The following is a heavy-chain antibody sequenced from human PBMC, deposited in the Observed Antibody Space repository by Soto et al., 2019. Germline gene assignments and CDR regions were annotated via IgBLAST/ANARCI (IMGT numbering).Heavy chain of an antibody. CDR3: TRGPRVSSTGRGAD. CDR1: GFTFSSYG. Sequence: GVSLRLSCAASGFTFSSYGMHWVRQAPGKGLEWVAVISYDGSNKYYADSVKGRFTISRDNSKNTLYLQMNSLRAEDTAVYYCTRGPRVSSTGRGADWGQGNLVTV. CDR2: ISYDGSNK. V-gene: IGHV3-30*03. J-gene: IGHJ4*02. D-gene: IGHD6-6*01.